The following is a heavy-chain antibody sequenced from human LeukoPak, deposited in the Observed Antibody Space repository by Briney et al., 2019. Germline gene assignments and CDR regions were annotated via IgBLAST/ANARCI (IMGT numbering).Heavy chain of an antibody. Sequence: GGSLRLSCAASGFTVSSNYMSWVRQAPGKGLEWVATINQDGSQKYYLDSVRGRFTISRDNAKNSVYLQMSGLRVEDTAVYYCARSLGVWGQGTLVTVSS. CDR2: INQDGSQK. V-gene: IGHV3-7*01. CDR3: ARSLGV. CDR1: GFTVSSNY. J-gene: IGHJ4*02.